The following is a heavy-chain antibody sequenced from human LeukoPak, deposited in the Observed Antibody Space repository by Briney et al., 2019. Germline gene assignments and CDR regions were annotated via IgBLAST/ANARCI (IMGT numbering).Heavy chain of an antibody. CDR2: ISSNGGST. Sequence: PGGSLRLSCAASGFTFSSYAMHWVRQAPGKGLEYVSAISSNGGSTYYANSVRGRFTISRDNAKNSLYLQMNSLRPEDTAVYYCARAAGWDRSDYWGQGTLVTVSS. J-gene: IGHJ4*02. CDR1: GFTFSSYA. D-gene: IGHD1-26*01. V-gene: IGHV3-64*01. CDR3: ARAAGWDRSDY.